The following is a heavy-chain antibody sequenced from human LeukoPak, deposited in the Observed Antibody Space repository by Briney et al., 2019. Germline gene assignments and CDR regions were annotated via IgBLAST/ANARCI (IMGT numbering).Heavy chain of an antibody. Sequence: GGSLRLSCAASGFTFSSYAVHWVRQAPGKGLEWVAVISYDGSNKYYADSVKGRFTISRDNSKNTLYLQMNSLRAEDTAVYYCARDWDVGATAGYYFDYWGQGTLVTVSS. CDR3: ARDWDVGATAGYYFDY. CDR2: ISYDGSNK. D-gene: IGHD1-26*01. V-gene: IGHV3-30*04. CDR1: GFTFSSYA. J-gene: IGHJ4*02.